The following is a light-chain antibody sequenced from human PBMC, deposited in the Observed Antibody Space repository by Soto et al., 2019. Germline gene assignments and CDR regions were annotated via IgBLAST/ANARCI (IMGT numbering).Light chain of an antibody. CDR2: AAS. V-gene: IGKV1-5*01. J-gene: IGKJ5*01. CDR1: QSISSW. CDR3: QLSDSSFT. Sequence: IQMTQSPSTLSASVGDRVTITCRASQSISSWLAWYQQKPGKAPKLLIYAASSLQSGVPSRFSGSGSGTDFTLTISSLQPDDFATYYCQLSDSSFTFGQGTRLEIK.